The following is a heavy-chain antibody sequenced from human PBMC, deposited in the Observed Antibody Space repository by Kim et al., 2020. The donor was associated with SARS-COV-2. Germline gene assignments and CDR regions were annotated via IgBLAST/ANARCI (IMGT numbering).Heavy chain of an antibody. CDR3: ATPSYSSGWYIY. V-gene: IGHV3-74*01. CDR1: GFSFNIYW. D-gene: IGHD6-19*01. CDR2: IHSDGSSA. Sequence: GGSLRLSCAASGFSFNIYWMDWVRQVPGKGLVWVSRIHSDGSSATYADSVKGRFTISRDNAENTLYLQMNSLRGEDTAIYYCATPSYSSGWYIYWGQGTL. J-gene: IGHJ4*02.